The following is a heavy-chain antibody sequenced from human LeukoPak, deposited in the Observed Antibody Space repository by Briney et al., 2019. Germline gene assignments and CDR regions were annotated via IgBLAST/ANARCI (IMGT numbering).Heavy chain of an antibody. CDR2: ISGSGGST. CDR3: AKDSMITFGGVIVRRYFQH. Sequence: GGSLRLSCAASGLTFSSYAMSWVRQAPGKGLEWVSAISGSGGSTYYADSVKGRFTISRDNSKNTLYLQMNSLRAEDTAVYYCAKDSMITFGGVIVRRYFQHWGQGTLVTVSS. D-gene: IGHD3-16*02. CDR1: GLTFSSYA. V-gene: IGHV3-23*01. J-gene: IGHJ1*01.